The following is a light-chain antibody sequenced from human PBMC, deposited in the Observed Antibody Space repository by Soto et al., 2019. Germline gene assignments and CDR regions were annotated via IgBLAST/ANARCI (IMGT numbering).Light chain of an antibody. CDR3: QQYNNWPGT. CDR1: QSVSSN. J-gene: IGKJ1*01. V-gene: IGKV3-15*01. Sequence: EIVMTQSPATLSVSPGERATLSCRASQSVSSNLAWYQQKPGQAPRLLIYGASNRATGIPARFSGSGSGTEFTLTISSLQSEDCAVYYCQQYNNWPGTFGQGTKVEIK. CDR2: GAS.